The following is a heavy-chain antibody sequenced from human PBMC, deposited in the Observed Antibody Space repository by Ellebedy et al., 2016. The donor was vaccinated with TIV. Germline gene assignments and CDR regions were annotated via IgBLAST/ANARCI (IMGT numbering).Heavy chain of an antibody. CDR2: INQDGSEK. D-gene: IGHD5-12*01. CDR1: GFTFSSYW. V-gene: IGHV3-7*03. CDR3: ARFSGYDY. Sequence: GESLKISCAASGFTFSSYWMNWVRQAPGKGLEWVANINQDGSEKYYVDSAKGRFTISRDNAKNSLCLQMNSLRAEDTAVYYCARFSGYDYWGQGTLVTVSS. J-gene: IGHJ4*02.